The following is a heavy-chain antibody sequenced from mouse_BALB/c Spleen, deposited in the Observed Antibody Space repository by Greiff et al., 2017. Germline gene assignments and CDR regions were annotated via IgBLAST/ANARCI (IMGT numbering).Heavy chain of an antibody. D-gene: IGHD2-10*01. CDR3: ARTTAYYCNYDYAMDY. V-gene: IGHV5-17*02. J-gene: IGHJ4*01. CDR2: ISSGSSTI. Sequence: EVHLVESGGGLVQPGGSRKLSCAASGFTFSSFGMHWVRQAPEKGLEGVAYISSGSSTIYYADTVKGRFTISRDNPKKTLFLQMTSLRSEDTSMYYCARTTAYYCNYDYAMDYWGQGTSVTVSS. CDR1: GFTFSSFG.